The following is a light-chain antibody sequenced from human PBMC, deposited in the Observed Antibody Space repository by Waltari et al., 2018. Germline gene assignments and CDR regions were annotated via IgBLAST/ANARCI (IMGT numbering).Light chain of an antibody. V-gene: IGKV3-11*01. CDR1: QSVSSY. CDR2: DVS. Sequence: EIVLTQSPATLSLSPGERATLSCRASQSVSSYLDWYQQKPGQAPRLLIYDVSNRATGIPARFSGSGSGTDFTLTISSLESEDYAVYYCQQRGNWPLTFGGGTKVEIK. J-gene: IGKJ4*01. CDR3: QQRGNWPLT.